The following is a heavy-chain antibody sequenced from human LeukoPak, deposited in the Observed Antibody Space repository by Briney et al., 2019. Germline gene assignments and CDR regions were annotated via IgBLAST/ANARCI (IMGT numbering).Heavy chain of an antibody. CDR2: ISAYDGNT. D-gene: IGHD3-22*01. V-gene: IGHV1-18*01. CDR3: ARDLLRYDRSGYYYY. J-gene: IGHJ4*02. CDR1: GYTFTSYG. Sequence: ASVKDSFQASGYTFTSYGTSWVRQAPGQGLEWMGWISAYDGNTNYAQKLQGRVTMTTDTSTSTAYMELRSLRSDDTAVYYCARDLLRYDRSGYYYYWREGPLDTVSS.